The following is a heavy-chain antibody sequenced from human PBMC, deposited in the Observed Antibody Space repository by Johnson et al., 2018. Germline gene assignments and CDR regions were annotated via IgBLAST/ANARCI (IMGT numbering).Heavy chain of an antibody. CDR3: VRDRRWQQLDVGYFQH. CDR2: IKQDDSEK. D-gene: IGHD6-13*01. J-gene: IGHJ1*01. V-gene: IGHV3-7*01. Sequence: QLVESGGGLVQPGGSLRLSCEASGFALMTYWMSWVRQAPGRGLEWVANIKQDDSEKNYVDSVKGRFTIYRDNAKNSLYLQMNSLRAEDTAVYYCVRDRRWQQLDVGYFQHWGQGTLFTVSS. CDR1: GFALMTYW.